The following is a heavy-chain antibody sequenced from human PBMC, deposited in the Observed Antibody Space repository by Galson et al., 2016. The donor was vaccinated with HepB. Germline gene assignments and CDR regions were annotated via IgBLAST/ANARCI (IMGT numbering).Heavy chain of an antibody. CDR1: GFTFSSYG. J-gene: IGHJ4*02. CDR2: IWYDGSNK. V-gene: IGHV3-33*01. D-gene: IGHD3-22*01. CDR3: ARDGGGSSGYYLDY. Sequence: SLRLSCAASGFTFSSYGMHWVRQAPGKGLEWVAVIWYDGSNKYYADSVKGRFTIVRDNSKNTLYLQRHGLRAEDTAVYYCARDGGGSSGYYLDYWGQGTLVTVSS.